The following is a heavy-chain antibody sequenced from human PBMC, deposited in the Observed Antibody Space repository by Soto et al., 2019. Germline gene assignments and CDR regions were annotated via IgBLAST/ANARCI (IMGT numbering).Heavy chain of an antibody. CDR3: ARGILEVLRYFDWLDY. CDR2: ISSSSSYI. D-gene: IGHD3-9*01. CDR1: GFTFSSYS. J-gene: IGHJ4*02. Sequence: PGGSLRLSCAASGFTFSSYSMNWVRQAPGKGLEWVSSISSSSSYIYYADSVKGRFTISRDNAKNSLYLQMNSLRAEDTAVYYCARGILEVLRYFDWLDYWGQGTLVTVSS. V-gene: IGHV3-21*01.